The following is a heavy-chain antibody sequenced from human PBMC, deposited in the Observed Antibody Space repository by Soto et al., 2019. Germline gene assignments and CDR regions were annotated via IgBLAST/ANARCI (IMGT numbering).Heavy chain of an antibody. CDR3: AREAIVAGATTGMDV. J-gene: IGHJ6*02. D-gene: IGHD1-26*01. CDR1: GYTFTSYY. Sequence: SVKVSCKASGYTFTSYYMHWVRQAPGQGLEWMGIINPSGGSTSYAQKFQGRVTMTRDTSTSTVYMELSRLRSDDTAVYYCAREAIVAGATTGMDVWGQGTTVTVSS. V-gene: IGHV1-46*01. CDR2: INPSGGST.